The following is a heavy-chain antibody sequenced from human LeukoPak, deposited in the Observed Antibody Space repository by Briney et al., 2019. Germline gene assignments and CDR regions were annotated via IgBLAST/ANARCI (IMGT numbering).Heavy chain of an antibody. CDR2: INAGNGNT. CDR3: ARGVAGRSWFDP. D-gene: IGHD6-19*01. V-gene: IGHV1-3*01. CDR1: GYTFTSYA. J-gene: IGHJ5*02. Sequence: ASVKVSCKASGYTFTSYAMHWVRQAPGQRLEWMGWINAGNGNTKYSQKFQGRVTITRDTSASTAYMELSSLRSEDTAVYYCARGVAGRSWFDPLGQGTLVTVSS.